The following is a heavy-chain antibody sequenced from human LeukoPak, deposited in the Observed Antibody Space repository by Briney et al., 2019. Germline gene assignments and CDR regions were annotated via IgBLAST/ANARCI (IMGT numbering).Heavy chain of an antibody. J-gene: IGHJ4*02. V-gene: IGHV3-30*04. CDR2: ISYDGTNT. D-gene: IGHD5-12*01. CDR3: ARGRYTGYDSGYFDY. CDR1: GFTFSSYA. Sequence: PGGSLRLSCAASGFTFSSYAMHWVRQAPGKGLEWVAAISYDGTNTYYTDSAKGRFTISRDNSKNTLYPQMNSLRAEDTAVYSCARGRYTGYDSGYFDYWGQGILVTVSS.